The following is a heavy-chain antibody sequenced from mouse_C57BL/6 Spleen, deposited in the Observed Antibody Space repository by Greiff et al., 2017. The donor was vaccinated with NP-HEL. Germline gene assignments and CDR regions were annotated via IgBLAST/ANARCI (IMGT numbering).Heavy chain of an antibody. D-gene: IGHD1-1*01. Sequence: QVQLKESGAELVRPGASVKLSCKASGYTFTDYYINWVKQRPGQGLEWIARIYPGSGNTYYNEKFKGKATLTAEKSYSTAYMQLSSLTSEDSAVYFCTRRSSYQYFDFWGTGTTVTVAS. CDR1: GYTFTDYY. CDR3: TRRSSYQYFDF. CDR2: IYPGSGNT. J-gene: IGHJ1*03. V-gene: IGHV1-76*01.